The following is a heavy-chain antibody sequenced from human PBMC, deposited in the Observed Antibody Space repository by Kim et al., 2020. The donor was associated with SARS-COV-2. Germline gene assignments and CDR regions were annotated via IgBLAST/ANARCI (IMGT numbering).Heavy chain of an antibody. Sequence: SGPTLVKPTQTLTLTCTFSGFSLSTSGVGVGWIRQPPGKALEWLALIYWDDDKRYSPSLKSRLTITKDTSKNQVVLTMTNMDPVDTATYYCARGVAVAGSPVFDYWGQGTLVTVSS. D-gene: IGHD6-19*01. J-gene: IGHJ4*02. CDR2: IYWDDDK. CDR3: ARGVAVAGSPVFDY. CDR1: GFSLSTSGVG. V-gene: IGHV2-5*02.